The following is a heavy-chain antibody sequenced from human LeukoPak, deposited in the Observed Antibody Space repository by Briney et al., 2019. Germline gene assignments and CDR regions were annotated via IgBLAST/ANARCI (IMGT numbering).Heavy chain of an antibody. CDR3: ARGATVVNLDY. CDR1: GFTFSDYA. J-gene: IGHJ4*02. D-gene: IGHD4-23*01. CDR2: ISASGAGT. Sequence: PGGSLRLSCVASGFTFSDYAMNWVRQAPGKGPEWVSGISASGAGTYYADSVKGRFTISRDNSKNTLYLQMNSLRAEDTAVYYCARGATVVNLDYWGQGTLVTVSS. V-gene: IGHV3-23*01.